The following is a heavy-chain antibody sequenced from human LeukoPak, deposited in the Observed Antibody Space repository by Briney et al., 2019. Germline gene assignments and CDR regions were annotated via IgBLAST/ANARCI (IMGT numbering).Heavy chain of an antibody. J-gene: IGHJ4*02. V-gene: IGHV3-23*01. CDR1: GLTFSSYS. Sequence: GGSLRLSCAVSGLTFSSYSVTWVRQGPGKGLEWVSSIYNSGAKIFYADSVKGRFTISRDNSKNMLYLQMNSLRVEDTAVYYCAKDVAPDSGWDLDYWGQGTLVTVSS. D-gene: IGHD6-19*01. CDR3: AKDVAPDSGWDLDY. CDR2: IYNSGAKI.